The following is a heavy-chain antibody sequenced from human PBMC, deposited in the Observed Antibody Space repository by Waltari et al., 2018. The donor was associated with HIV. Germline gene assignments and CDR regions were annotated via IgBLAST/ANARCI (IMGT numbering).Heavy chain of an antibody. D-gene: IGHD4-17*01. Sequence: QVQLQESGPGLVMPSETLSLTCTVSGGSVSSGSYYWSWIRQPPGKGLERIGHIEYSGSTTYNPAHKSRVTISVDTSKNQFSLKLSSVTAADTAVYYCAREGDYGDYGYYYGMDVWGQGTTVTVSS. CDR3: AREGDYGDYGYYYGMDV. CDR2: IEYSGST. CDR1: GGSVSSGSYY. V-gene: IGHV4-61*01. J-gene: IGHJ6*02.